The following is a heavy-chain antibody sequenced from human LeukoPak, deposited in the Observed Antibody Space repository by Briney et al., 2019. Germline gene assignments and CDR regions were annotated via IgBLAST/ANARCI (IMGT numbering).Heavy chain of an antibody. D-gene: IGHD4-17*01. CDR1: GGSISSYY. V-gene: IGHV4-59*01. Sequence: SETLSLTCTVSGGSISSYYWSWIRQPPGKGLEWIGYIYYSGSTNYNPSLKSRVTISVDTSKNQFSLKLSPVTAADTAVYYCAGHTVTQVGNWFDPWGQGTLVTVSS. J-gene: IGHJ5*02. CDR2: IYYSGST. CDR3: AGHTVTQVGNWFDP.